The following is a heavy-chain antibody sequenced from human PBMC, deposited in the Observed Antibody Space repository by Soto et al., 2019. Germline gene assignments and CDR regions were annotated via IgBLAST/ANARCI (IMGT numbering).Heavy chain of an antibody. D-gene: IGHD3-3*01. CDR1: GYTFTSYA. J-gene: IGHJ6*02. Sequence: ASVKVSCKASGYTFTSYAMHWVRQAPGQRFEWMGWINAGNGNTKYSQKFQGRVTITRDTSASTAYMELSSLRSEDTAVYYCARMFWSGYKFYYYYGMDVWGQGTTVTVSS. CDR2: INAGNGNT. CDR3: ARMFWSGYKFYYYYGMDV. V-gene: IGHV1-3*01.